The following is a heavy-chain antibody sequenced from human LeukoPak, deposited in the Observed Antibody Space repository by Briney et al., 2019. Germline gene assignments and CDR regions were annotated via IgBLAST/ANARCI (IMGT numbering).Heavy chain of an antibody. Sequence: GGSLRLSCAASGFTLSSYSTNWVRQAPGKGLEWVSSISSSSSYIYYADSVKGRFTISRDNAKNSLYLQMNSLRAEDTAVYYCARSRIAAAGEYFQHWGQGTLVTVSS. CDR2: ISSSSSYI. V-gene: IGHV3-21*01. J-gene: IGHJ1*01. CDR3: ARSRIAAAGEYFQH. CDR1: GFTLSSYS. D-gene: IGHD6-13*01.